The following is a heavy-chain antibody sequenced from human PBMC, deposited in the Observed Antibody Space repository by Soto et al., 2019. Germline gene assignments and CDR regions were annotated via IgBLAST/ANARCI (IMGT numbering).Heavy chain of an antibody. CDR3: ARGQQVSTIRGVQGFDY. V-gene: IGHV3-53*02. CDR2: LYSGGTS. CDR1: GFSISSNY. Sequence: EVQLVETGGGLIQPGGSLRLSCAASGFSISSNYMTWVRQAPGKGLEWVSLLYSGGTSYYADSVKGRFTISRDNSKNTLVLQMNILKTEDTAVYYCARGQQVSTIRGVQGFDYWGQGTLVTVSS. J-gene: IGHJ4*02. D-gene: IGHD3-3*01.